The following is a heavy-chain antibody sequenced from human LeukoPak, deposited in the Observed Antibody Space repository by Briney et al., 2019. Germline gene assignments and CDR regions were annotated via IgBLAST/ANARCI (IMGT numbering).Heavy chain of an antibody. V-gene: IGHV4-61*02. CDR3: ARARGYSNPFYYYYYYMDV. Sequence: SETLSLTCTVSGGSISSGSYYWSWIRQPAGKGLEWIGRIYTSGSTNYNPSLKSRVTISVDTSKNHFSLKLSSVTAADTAVYYCARARGYSNPFYYYYYYMDVWGKGTTVTISS. CDR1: GGSISSGSYY. CDR2: IYTSGST. D-gene: IGHD4-11*01. J-gene: IGHJ6*03.